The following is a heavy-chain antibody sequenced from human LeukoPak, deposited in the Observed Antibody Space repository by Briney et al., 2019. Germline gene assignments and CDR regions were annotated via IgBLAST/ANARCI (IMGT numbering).Heavy chain of an antibody. D-gene: IGHD4-17*01. J-gene: IGHJ4*02. CDR1: GFTFSSYA. CDR2: ISYDGSNK. Sequence: GGSLRLSCAASGFTFSSYAMSWVRQAPGKGLEWVTLISYDGSNKYYADSVQGRFTISRDNSKNKLYLQMDTLGAGDTAMYYCAKASGEMTTVDALDYWGQGTLVTVSS. V-gene: IGHV3-30*18. CDR3: AKASGEMTTVDALDY.